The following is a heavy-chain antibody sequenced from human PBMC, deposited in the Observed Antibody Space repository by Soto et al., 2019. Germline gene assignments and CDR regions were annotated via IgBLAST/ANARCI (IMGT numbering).Heavy chain of an antibody. Sequence: EVQLLVSGGGSVQPGGSLRLSCAASGFSFSNYAMSWVRQAPGKGLGGVSAIDSGGGSTYYAASVKGRVSISRDNSMNTLYLQMNSLRAEDTAIYYCTKEHSNYPDNWFDPWGQGTLVTVSS. V-gene: IGHV3-23*01. J-gene: IGHJ5*02. D-gene: IGHD4-4*01. CDR3: TKEHSNYPDNWFDP. CDR1: GFSFSNYA. CDR2: IDSGGGST.